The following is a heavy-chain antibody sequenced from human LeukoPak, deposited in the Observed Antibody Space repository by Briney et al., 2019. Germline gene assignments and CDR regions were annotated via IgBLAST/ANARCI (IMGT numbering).Heavy chain of an antibody. Sequence: GGSLRLSCAASGFTFCSYWMHWVRQAPGKGLVWVSRLNNDGSSTNYADSVKGRFTISRDNAKNTLYLQMNSLRAEDTAVYYCARIAWYAFDIWGQGTMVTVSS. V-gene: IGHV3-74*01. J-gene: IGHJ3*02. CDR2: LNNDGSST. CDR1: GFTFCSYW. CDR3: ARIAWYAFDI. D-gene: IGHD2-15*01.